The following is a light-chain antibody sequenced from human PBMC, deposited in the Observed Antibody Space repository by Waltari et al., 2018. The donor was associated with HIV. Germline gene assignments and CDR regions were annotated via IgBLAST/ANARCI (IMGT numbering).Light chain of an antibody. CDR3: MQALEAPLT. J-gene: IGKJ4*01. CDR1: QSLLSRNGNNY. Sequence: DVVMTQSPLSLRVTPGEPASISCRSSQSLLSRNGNNYLDWYLQKQGQSPQLLIYMGSNRASGVPDRFSGSGSGTDFTLKISRVEAEDVGVYYCMQALEAPLTFGGGTKVQIK. CDR2: MGS. V-gene: IGKV2-28*01.